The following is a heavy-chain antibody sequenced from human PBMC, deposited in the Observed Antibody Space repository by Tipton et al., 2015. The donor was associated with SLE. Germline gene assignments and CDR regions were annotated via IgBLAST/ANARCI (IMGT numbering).Heavy chain of an antibody. CDR3: ARRRSGSRGAFDI. J-gene: IGHJ3*02. Sequence: TLSLTCIVYDESFSGYYWSWIRQPPGKGLEWIGEINHSGSTNYNPSLKSRVTISVDTSKNQFSLKLSSVTAADTAVYYCARRRSGSRGAFDIWGQGTMVTVSS. V-gene: IGHV4-34*01. D-gene: IGHD1-26*01. CDR2: INHSGST. CDR1: DESFSGYY.